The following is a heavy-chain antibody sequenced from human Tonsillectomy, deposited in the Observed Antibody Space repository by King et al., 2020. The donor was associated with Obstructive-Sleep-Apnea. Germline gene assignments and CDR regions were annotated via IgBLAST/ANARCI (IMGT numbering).Heavy chain of an antibody. CDR2: ISYDGIIK. Sequence: VQLVESGGGVVQPGRSLRLSCAASGFTFSSYAMHWVRQAPGKGLEWVTVISYDGIIKYYVDSVKGRFTISRDNSKNTVNVQMNSLRVEDTAVYYCARTDYGDYVIRYWGQGTLVTVSS. V-gene: IGHV3-30*04. CDR3: ARTDYGDYVIRY. CDR1: GFTFSSYA. J-gene: IGHJ4*02. D-gene: IGHD4-17*01.